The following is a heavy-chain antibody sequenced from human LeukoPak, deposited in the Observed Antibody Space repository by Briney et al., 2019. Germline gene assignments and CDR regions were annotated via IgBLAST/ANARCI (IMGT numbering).Heavy chain of an antibody. CDR3: AKSSRGGYVDY. CDR2: IYSGGST. D-gene: IGHD4-23*01. V-gene: IGHV3-23*03. J-gene: IGHJ4*02. CDR1: GFTFSSYA. Sequence: PGGSLRLSCAASGFTFSSYAMSWVRQAPGKGLEWVSVIYSGGSTYYADSVKGRFTISRDNSKNTLYLQMNSLRAEDTAVYYCAKSSRGGYVDYWGQGTLVTVSS.